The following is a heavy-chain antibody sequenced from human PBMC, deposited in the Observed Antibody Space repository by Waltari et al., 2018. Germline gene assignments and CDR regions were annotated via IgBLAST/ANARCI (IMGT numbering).Heavy chain of an antibody. D-gene: IGHD6-19*01. CDR1: GGSISSGGYY. Sequence: QVQLQESGPGLVKPSQTLSLTCTVSGGSISSGGYYWSWIRQHPGKGLEWIGYIYYSGSTYYNPSLKSRVTISVDTSKNQFSLKLSSLRSEDTAVYYCARGSDSLYSSGWYDYWGQGTLVTVSS. J-gene: IGHJ4*02. CDR3: ARGSDSLYSSGWYDY. V-gene: IGHV4-31*03. CDR2: IYYSGST.